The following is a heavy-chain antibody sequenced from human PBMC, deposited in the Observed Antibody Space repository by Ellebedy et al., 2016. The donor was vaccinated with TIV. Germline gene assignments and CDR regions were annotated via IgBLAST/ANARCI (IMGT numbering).Heavy chain of an antibody. CDR3: ARDRDAAMASCYYYGLDA. Sequence: AASVKVSCKASGYRFTSYYMHWVRQAPGQGLEWMGIINPNGRSTRYAQNFQGRVTVTKDTSTSTVYMELRNLRFDDTAVYYCARDRDAAMASCYYYGLDAWGQGTTVTVSS. D-gene: IGHD5-18*01. J-gene: IGHJ6*02. V-gene: IGHV1-46*01. CDR1: GYRFTSYY. CDR2: INPNGRST.